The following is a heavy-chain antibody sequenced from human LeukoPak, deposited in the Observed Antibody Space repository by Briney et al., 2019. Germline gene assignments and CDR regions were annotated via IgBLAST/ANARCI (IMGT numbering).Heavy chain of an antibody. D-gene: IGHD6-6*01. CDR2: FYYDDYDT. CDR3: ARERSSPGYFDC. V-gene: IGHV5-51*04. CDR1: GKLFTSYW. Sequence: GGYLNPPRKCPGKLFTSYWIGRVRQMPGKGLEGRGIFYYDDYDTRYSPSFQGRVTISADKHIRAAYLQWSSLKAPDTAMYYCARERSSPGYFDCWGQARLVSVCS. J-gene: IGHJ4*02.